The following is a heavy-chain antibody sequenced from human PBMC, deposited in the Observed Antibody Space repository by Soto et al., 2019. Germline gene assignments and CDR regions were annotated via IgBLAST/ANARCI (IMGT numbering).Heavy chain of an antibody. J-gene: IGHJ6*02. Sequence: EVQLLESGGGLVQPGGSLRLYCAASGFSFSSYAMSWVRQAPGKGLECVSAISGSGGSTYYADSVKGRFTISRDNSKNTLYLQMNSLRAEDTAVYYCAKDHFTVAVAGRYGMDVWGQGTTVTVSS. CDR3: AKDHFTVAVAGRYGMDV. CDR2: ISGSGGST. CDR1: GFSFSSYA. V-gene: IGHV3-23*01. D-gene: IGHD6-19*01.